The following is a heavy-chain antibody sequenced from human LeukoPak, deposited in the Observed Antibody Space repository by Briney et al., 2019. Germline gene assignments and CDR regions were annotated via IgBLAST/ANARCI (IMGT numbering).Heavy chain of an antibody. CDR3: AKDFVLYGSGDFDY. J-gene: IGHJ4*02. CDR1: WFTVSSNY. V-gene: IGHV3-23*01. Sequence: GGSLRLSCAASWFTVSSNYMSCVRQAPGKGLEWVSAISGSGGSTYYADSVKGRFTISRDNSTNTLYLQMNSLRAEDTAVYYCAKDFVLYGSGDFDYWGQGTLVTVSS. D-gene: IGHD2-15*01. CDR2: ISGSGGST.